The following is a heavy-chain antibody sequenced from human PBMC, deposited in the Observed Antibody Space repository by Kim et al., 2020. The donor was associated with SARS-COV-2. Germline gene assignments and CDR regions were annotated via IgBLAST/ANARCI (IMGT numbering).Heavy chain of an antibody. V-gene: IGHV4-34*01. CDR2: INHSGST. D-gene: IGHD6-13*01. CDR1: GGSFSGYY. Sequence: SETLSLTCAVYGGSFSGYYWSWIRQPPGKGLEWIGEINHSGSTNYNPSLKSRVTISVDTSKNQFSLKLSSVTAADTAVYYCARGPNSSSSDFDYWGQGTLVTVSS. J-gene: IGHJ4*02. CDR3: ARGPNSSSSDFDY.